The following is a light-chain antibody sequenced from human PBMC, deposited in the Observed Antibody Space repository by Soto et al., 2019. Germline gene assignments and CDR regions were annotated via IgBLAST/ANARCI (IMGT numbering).Light chain of an antibody. V-gene: IGKV4-1*01. CDR3: QHYNNWPPT. CDR2: WAS. CDR1: QSILDRSKNKYY. J-gene: IGKJ3*01. Sequence: DIVMTQSPDSLAVSLGERATFNCKSSQSILDRSKNKYYLAWYQQKSGQPPKLLIYWASLRESGVPDRFTGSGSGTDFTLTISSLQAEDVAVYYCQHYNNWPPTFGPGTKVDIK.